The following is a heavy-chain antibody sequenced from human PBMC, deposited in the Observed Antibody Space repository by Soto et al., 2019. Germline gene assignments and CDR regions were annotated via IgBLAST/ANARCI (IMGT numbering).Heavy chain of an antibody. CDR3: SFVPNWTYQRTRY. CDR2: IVPMNGSP. V-gene: IGHV1-69*13. Sequence: ASVKVSCKASGGMFYSSAINWVRQAPGQGLEWMGGIVPMNGSPKYAQEFLGRVTISADASATTAYMDLSGLKSEDTAVYYCSFVPNWTYQRTRYWGRGTQFTVFS. D-gene: IGHD2-2*01. CDR1: GGMFYSSA. J-gene: IGHJ4*02.